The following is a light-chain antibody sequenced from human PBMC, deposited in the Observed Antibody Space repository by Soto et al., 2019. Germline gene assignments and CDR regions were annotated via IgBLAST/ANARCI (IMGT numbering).Light chain of an antibody. CDR3: TSDVGNVIWV. CDR1: RSDVGAYKY. V-gene: IGLV2-8*01. CDR2: EVT. J-gene: IGLJ3*02. Sequence: QSALTQPPSASGSPGQSVTISCTVTRSDVGAYKYVSWYQQYPGKAPKLMIYEVTKRPSGVPDRFSGSKSGNTASLTVSGLQAEDEADYFRTSDVGNVIWVFGEATKLTVL.